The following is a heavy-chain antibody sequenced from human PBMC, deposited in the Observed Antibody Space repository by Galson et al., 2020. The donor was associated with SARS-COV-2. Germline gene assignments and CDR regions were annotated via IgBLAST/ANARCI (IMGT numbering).Heavy chain of an antibody. Sequence: SETLSLTCTVSGGSISSGSYYWSWIRQPTGKGLEWIGRIYTSGSNNSNPSLKSRVTISVDTSKNQFSLKLSTVTAADTAVYYSASLIWFVVLLYKYAFDIWGQGTLVTVSS. D-gene: IGHD3-10*01. CDR3: ASLIWFVVLLYKYAFDI. V-gene: IGHV4-61*02. J-gene: IGHJ3*02. CDR2: IYTSGSN. CDR1: GGSISSGSYY.